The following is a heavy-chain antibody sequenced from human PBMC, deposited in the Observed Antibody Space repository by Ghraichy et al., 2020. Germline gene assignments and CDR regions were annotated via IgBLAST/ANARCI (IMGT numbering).Heavy chain of an antibody. CDR2: IKKDGSEK. Sequence: GGSLRLSCAASGFTFSGYWMSWVRQAPGKGLEWVANIKKDGSEKYYVDSVKGRFTISRYNAKNSLYLQMNSLRAEDTAVYYCARDLGSGWYFDYWGQGTLVTVSS. D-gene: IGHD6-19*01. CDR1: GFTFSGYW. CDR3: ARDLGSGWYFDY. V-gene: IGHV3-7*01. J-gene: IGHJ4*02.